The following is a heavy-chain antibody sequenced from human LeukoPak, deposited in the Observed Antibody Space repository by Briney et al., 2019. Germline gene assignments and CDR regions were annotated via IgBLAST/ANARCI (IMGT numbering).Heavy chain of an antibody. CDR1: GFTFSKSG. J-gene: IGHJ3*02. V-gene: IGHV3-23*01. CDR2: ISGSGGRT. D-gene: IGHD6-6*01. CDR3: AKDKGRIIIAAPKDVFDI. Sequence: GGSLRLSCAASGFTFSKSGMSWVRQAPGKGLEWVSAISGSGGRTYYADSVRGRFTISRDNSKNTLYLQMNSLRAEDTARYYCAKDKGRIIIAAPKDVFDIWGQGTMVTVSS.